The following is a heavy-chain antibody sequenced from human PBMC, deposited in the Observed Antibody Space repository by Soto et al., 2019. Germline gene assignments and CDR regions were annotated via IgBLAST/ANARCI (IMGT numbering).Heavy chain of an antibody. CDR1: GFTFSSYS. CDR3: ARAGRDGYNWDY. CDR2: ISSSTGYI. Sequence: EVQLVESGGGLVKPGGSLRLSCATSGFTFSSYSMNWVRQAPGKGLEWVSSISSSTGYIYYADSVKGRFTISRDNAKNSLYLQMNILRAEDTAVYYCARAGRDGYNWDYWGQGTLVTVYS. V-gene: IGHV3-21*01. D-gene: IGHD5-12*01. J-gene: IGHJ4*02.